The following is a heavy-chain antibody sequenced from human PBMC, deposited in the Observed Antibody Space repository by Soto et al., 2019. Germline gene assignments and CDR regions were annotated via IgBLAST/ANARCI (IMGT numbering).Heavy chain of an antibody. CDR2: TFYRSKWYN. CDR1: GDSVSSNNTA. CDR3: AKEGGNHYYYYALDV. V-gene: IGHV6-1*01. D-gene: IGHD1-26*01. J-gene: IGHJ6*02. Sequence: PSQTLSLTCAISGDSVSSNNTAWNWIRQSPSRGLEWLGRTFYRSKWYNDYAVSVKGRITINPDTSKNQFSLQLNSVTPEDTAVYYCAKEGGNHYYYYALDVWGQGTTVTVSS.